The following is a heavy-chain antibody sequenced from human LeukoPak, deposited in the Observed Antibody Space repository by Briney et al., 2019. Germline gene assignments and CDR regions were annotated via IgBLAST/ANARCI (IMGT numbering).Heavy chain of an antibody. CDR2: IYSGGST. CDR1: GFTVSSNY. D-gene: IGHD6-19*01. CDR3: ARAPTTSSGWYHYFQH. V-gene: IGHV3-66*01. J-gene: IGHJ1*01. Sequence: GGSLRLSCAASGFTVSSNYMSWVRQAPGKGLEWVSVIYSGGSTYYADSVKGRFTISRDNSKNTLYLQMNSLRAEDTAVYYCARAPTTSSGWYHYFQHWGQGTLVTVSS.